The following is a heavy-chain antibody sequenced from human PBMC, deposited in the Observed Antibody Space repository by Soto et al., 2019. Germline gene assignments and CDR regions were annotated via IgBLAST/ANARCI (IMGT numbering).Heavy chain of an antibody. CDR2: ISSSSSTI. Sequence: GGSLRLSCAASGFTFSSYSMNWVRQAPGKGLEWVSYISSSSSTIYYADSVKGRFTISRDNAKNSLYLQMNSLRDEDTAAYYCARLGYNQRAAAGYYYYYGMDVWGQGTTVTVSS. J-gene: IGHJ6*02. D-gene: IGHD6-13*01. V-gene: IGHV3-48*02. CDR3: ARLGYNQRAAAGYYYYYGMDV. CDR1: GFTFSSYS.